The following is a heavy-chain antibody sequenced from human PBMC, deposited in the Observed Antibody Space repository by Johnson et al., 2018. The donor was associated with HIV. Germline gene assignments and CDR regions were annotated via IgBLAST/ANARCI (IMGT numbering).Heavy chain of an antibody. Sequence: EVQLVESGGGLVQPGGSLRLSCVASGFTFSSYWMSWVRQAPGKGLELVANIKQDGSEKYYVDSVKGRFTISRDNAKNSLYLQMNSLRAGDTAVYYCVRESLRRIPVSGPGDAAFDIWGLGTKVTVSS. CDR2: IKQDGSEK. CDR3: VRESLRRIPVSGPGDAAFDI. V-gene: IGHV3-7*01. D-gene: IGHD6-19*01. J-gene: IGHJ3*02. CDR1: GFTFSSYW.